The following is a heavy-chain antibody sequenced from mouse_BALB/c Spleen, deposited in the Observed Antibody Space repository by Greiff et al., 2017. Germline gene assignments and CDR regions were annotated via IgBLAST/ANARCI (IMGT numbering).Heavy chain of an antibody. D-gene: IGHD1-1*01. J-gene: IGHJ3*01. CDR1: GFSLTSYG. V-gene: IGHV2-5-1*01. CDR2: IWRGGST. CDR3: AGHYGSSFAWFAY. Sequence: QVQLQQSGPSLVQPSQSLSITCTVSGFSLTSYGVHWVRQSPGKGLEWLGVIWRGGSTDYNAAFMYRLSITKDNSKSQVFFKMNSLQADDTAIYYCAGHYGSSFAWFAYWGQGTLVTVSA.